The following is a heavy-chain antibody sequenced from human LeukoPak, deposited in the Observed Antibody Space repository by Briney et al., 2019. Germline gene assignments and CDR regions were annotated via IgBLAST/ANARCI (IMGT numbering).Heavy chain of an antibody. CDR3: AKDRGDSAMVTWLDY. D-gene: IGHD5-18*01. CDR2: ISYNGRNK. V-gene: IGHV3-30-3*01. Sequence: PGGFLRFSGAASGLTFSSNAVEWVRQAPGKGLGWVAIISYNGRNKNYADSVKGRFTISRDNSYNTLYLQMNSLRAEDTAAYYCAKDRGDSAMVTWLDYWGKGTLVIVSS. J-gene: IGHJ4*02. CDR1: GLTFSSNA.